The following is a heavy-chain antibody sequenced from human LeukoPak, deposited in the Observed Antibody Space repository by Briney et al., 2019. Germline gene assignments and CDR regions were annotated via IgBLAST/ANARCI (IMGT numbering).Heavy chain of an antibody. J-gene: IGHJ4*02. CDR1: GGTFSSYA. CDR2: IIPILGIA. CDR3: ARESIVGATRNFDY. D-gene: IGHD1-26*01. V-gene: IGHV1-69*04. Sequence: SVKVSCKASGGTFSSYAISWVRQAPGQGLEWMGRIIPILGIANYAQKFQGRVTITADKSTSTAYMELSSLRSEDTAVYYCARESIVGATRNFDYWGQGTLVTVSS.